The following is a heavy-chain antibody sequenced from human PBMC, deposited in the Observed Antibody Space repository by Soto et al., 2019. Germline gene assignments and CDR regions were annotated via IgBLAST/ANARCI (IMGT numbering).Heavy chain of an antibody. V-gene: IGHV3-11*01. CDR1: GFTFTDFY. Sequence: QVQLVESGGGLVKPGGSQRLSCAASGFTFTDFYMSWSRQAPGKGLEWVSYISSGGETIYYADSVKGRFTISRDNAKNSLYQQMNGLRAEYTAVYYCARGREYYDFWSGQGYYYYMDVWGKGTTVTVSS. CDR2: ISSGGETI. D-gene: IGHD3-3*01. J-gene: IGHJ6*03. CDR3: ARGREYYDFWSGQGYYYYMDV.